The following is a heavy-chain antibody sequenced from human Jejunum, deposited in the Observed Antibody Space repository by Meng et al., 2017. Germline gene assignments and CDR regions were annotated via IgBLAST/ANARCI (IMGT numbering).Heavy chain of an antibody. Sequence: GESLKISCAASGFTFTGHGFHWVRQAPGKGLEWVAVIWYDGRNKDYADSVKGRFTVSRDDSKNTLYLQMNSLRVEDTAVYYCARADIDYFGSREWGQGTLVTFSS. CDR2: IWYDGRNK. CDR1: GFTFTGHG. V-gene: IGHV3-33*01. CDR3: ARADIDYFGSRE. J-gene: IGHJ4*02. D-gene: IGHD3-10*01.